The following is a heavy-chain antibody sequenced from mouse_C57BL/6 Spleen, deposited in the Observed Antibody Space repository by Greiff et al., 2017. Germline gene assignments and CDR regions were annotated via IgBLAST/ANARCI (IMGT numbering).Heavy chain of an antibody. Sequence: VQLQQSGPELVKPGASVKISCKASGYSFTDYNMNWVKQSNGKSLEWIGVINPNYGTTSYNQKFKGKATLTVDQSSSTAYMQLNRLTSEDSAVYYCFSYYSNDWYFDVWGTGTTVTVSS. CDR3: FSYYSNDWYFDV. V-gene: IGHV1-39*01. J-gene: IGHJ1*03. D-gene: IGHD2-5*01. CDR1: GYSFTDYN. CDR2: INPNYGTT.